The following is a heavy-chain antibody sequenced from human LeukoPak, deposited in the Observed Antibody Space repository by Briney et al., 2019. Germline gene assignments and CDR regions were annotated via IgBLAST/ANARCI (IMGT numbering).Heavy chain of an antibody. D-gene: IGHD2-8*01. CDR2: FDYSGTT. CDR3: ARRVLMSSTGVPDTWLDP. J-gene: IGHJ5*02. CDR1: GGSINYYY. Sequence: NPSGTLSLTCTVSGGSINYYYWNWIRQPPGKGLEWIGYFDYSGTTNYNPSLKSRVTISVDTSKNQFSLNLSSVTAADTAVYYCARRVLMSSTGVPDTWLDPWGQGTLVTVSS. V-gene: IGHV4-59*08.